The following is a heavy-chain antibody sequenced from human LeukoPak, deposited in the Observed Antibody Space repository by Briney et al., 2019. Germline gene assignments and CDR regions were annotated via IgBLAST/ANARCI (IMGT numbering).Heavy chain of an antibody. CDR1: GFTVSSNY. D-gene: IGHD6-19*01. J-gene: IGHJ4*02. CDR3: ARDRGRSSGWFDY. Sequence: GGSLSLYCAASGFTVSSNYMSWVRQAPGKGLEWVSVIYSGGSTYYADSVKGRFTISRHNSKNTLYLQMNSLRAEDTAVYYCARDRGRSSGWFDYWGQGTLVTVSS. CDR2: IYSGGST. V-gene: IGHV3-53*04.